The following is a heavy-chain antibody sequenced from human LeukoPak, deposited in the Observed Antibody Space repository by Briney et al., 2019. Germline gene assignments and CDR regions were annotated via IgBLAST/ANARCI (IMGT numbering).Heavy chain of an antibody. CDR3: TREDY. J-gene: IGHJ4*02. CDR2: IHPDSGVT. Sequence: ASVKVSCKASGYTFTSYGISWVRQAPGQGLEWMGWIHPDSGVTTYAQKFQGRVTLTRDTSISTAYMELSRLRSDDTTVYYCTREDYWGQGTLVTVSS. CDR1: GYTFTSYG. V-gene: IGHV1-2*02.